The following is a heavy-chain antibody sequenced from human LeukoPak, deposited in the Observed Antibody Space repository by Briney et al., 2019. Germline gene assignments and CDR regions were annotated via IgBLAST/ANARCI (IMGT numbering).Heavy chain of an antibody. Sequence: PGGSLRLSCAASGFTFSSYSMNWVRQAPGKGLEWVSSISSSNSYIYYADSVKGRFTISRDNAKNSLYLQMNSLRAEDTAVYYCAKSRDCSGGSCYHPDYWGQGTLVTVSS. CDR3: AKSRDCSGGSCYHPDY. J-gene: IGHJ4*02. V-gene: IGHV3-21*04. CDR1: GFTFSSYS. CDR2: ISSSNSYI. D-gene: IGHD2-15*01.